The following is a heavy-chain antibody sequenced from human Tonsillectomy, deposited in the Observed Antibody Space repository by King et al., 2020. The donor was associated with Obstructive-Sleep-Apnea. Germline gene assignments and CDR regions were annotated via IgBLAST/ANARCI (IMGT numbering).Heavy chain of an antibody. J-gene: IGHJ3*02. Sequence: VQLQQWGAGLLKPSETLSLTCAVYGGSFSGYYWSWIRQPPGKGLEWIGEINHSGSTNYNPSLKSRVTISVDTSKNQFSLKLSSVTAADTAVYYCARGWGQQLVRGRRTDAFDIWGQGTMVTVSS. CDR1: GGSFSGYY. CDR2: INHSGST. CDR3: ARGWGQQLVRGRRTDAFDI. D-gene: IGHD6-13*01. V-gene: IGHV4-34*01.